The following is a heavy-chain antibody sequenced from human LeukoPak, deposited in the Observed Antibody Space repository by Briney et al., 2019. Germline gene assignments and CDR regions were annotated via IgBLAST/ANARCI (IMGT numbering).Heavy chain of an antibody. Sequence: PGGSLRLSCAASGFTVSSNYMSWVRQAPGKGLEWVSVIYSGGSTYYADSVKGRFTISRHNSKNTLYLQMNSLRAEDTAVYYCATLVRVVTAAGQGNWGQGTLVTVSS. CDR3: ATLVRVVTAAGQGN. J-gene: IGHJ4*02. CDR1: GFTVSSNY. CDR2: IYSGGST. V-gene: IGHV3-53*01. D-gene: IGHD2-2*01.